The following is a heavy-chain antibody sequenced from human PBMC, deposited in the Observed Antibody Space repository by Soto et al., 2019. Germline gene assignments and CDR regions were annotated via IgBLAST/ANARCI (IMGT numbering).Heavy chain of an antibody. CDR1: GFIFSDYY. D-gene: IGHD2-15*01. CDR3: AREVVGAPPGY. Sequence: GGSLRLSCAASGFIFSDYYMTWIRQAPGKGLEWVSYISSSGSYTNYADSVKGRFTISRDNAKNSLYLLMNSLRVEDTAVYYCAREVVGAPPGYWGQGTRVTVSS. J-gene: IGHJ4*02. V-gene: IGHV3-11*05. CDR2: ISSSGSYT.